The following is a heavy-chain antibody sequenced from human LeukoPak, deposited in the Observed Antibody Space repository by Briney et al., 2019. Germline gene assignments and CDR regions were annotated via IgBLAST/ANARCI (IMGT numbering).Heavy chain of an antibody. CDR1: GFTFSNYW. D-gene: IGHD3-3*01. Sequence: GGSLRLSCAASGFTFSNYWMSWVRQAPGKGLEWVANIKQDGSENYYVDSVKGRFTVSRDDAKNSLYLQMNSLRAEDTAVYYCARLRFLEWVGDAFDIWGQGTMVTVSS. J-gene: IGHJ3*02. CDR2: IKQDGSEN. CDR3: ARLRFLEWVGDAFDI. V-gene: IGHV3-7*01.